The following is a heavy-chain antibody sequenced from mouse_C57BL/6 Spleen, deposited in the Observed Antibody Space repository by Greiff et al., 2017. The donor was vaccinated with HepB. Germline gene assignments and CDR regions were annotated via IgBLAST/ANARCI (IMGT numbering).Heavy chain of an antibody. CDR1: GYTFTSYW. D-gene: IGHD2-4*01. Sequence: QVQLQQPGAELVMPGASVKLSCKASGYTFTSYWMHWVKQRPGQGLEWIGEIDPSDSYTNYNQKFKGKSTLTVDKSSSTAYMQLSSLTSEDSAVYYCARGDDDDRDMDYGGQETSVTVSA. J-gene: IGHJ4*01. CDR3: ARGDDDDRDMDY. CDR2: IDPSDSYT. V-gene: IGHV1-69*01.